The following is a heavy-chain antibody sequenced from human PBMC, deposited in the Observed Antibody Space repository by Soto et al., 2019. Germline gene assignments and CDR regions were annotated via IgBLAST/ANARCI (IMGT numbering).Heavy chain of an antibody. CDR2: INPNSGGT. D-gene: IGHD6-19*01. CDR3: ARDCPNSSGWYYYYYGMDV. J-gene: IGHJ6*02. V-gene: IGHV1-2*02. CDR1: GYTFTGYY. Sequence: QVQLVQSGAEVKKPGASVKVSCKASGYTFTGYYMHWVRQAPGQGLEWMGWINPNSGGTKYAQKFQGRVTMTRDTPISTAYMELSRLRSDDTAVYYCARDCPNSSGWYYYYYGMDVWGQGTTVTVSS.